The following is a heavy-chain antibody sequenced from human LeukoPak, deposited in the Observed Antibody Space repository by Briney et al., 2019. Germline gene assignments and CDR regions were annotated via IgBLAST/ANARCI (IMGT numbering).Heavy chain of an antibody. CDR3: ARDGYITNWGLTN. Sequence: QSGGSLRLSCAVSGFTVSSNYMNWVRQAPGKGLEWVSVVISGGNTYYADSVKGRFTISRDNSKNTLYLQMNTLSAEDTAVYYCARDGYITNWGLTNRGQGTLVTVSS. CDR1: GFTVSSNY. CDR2: VISGGNT. D-gene: IGHD7-27*01. J-gene: IGHJ4*02. V-gene: IGHV3-53*01.